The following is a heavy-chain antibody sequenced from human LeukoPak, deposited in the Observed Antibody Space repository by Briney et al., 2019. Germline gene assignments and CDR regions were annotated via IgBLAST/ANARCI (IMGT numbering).Heavy chain of an antibody. CDR1: GYTFTGYS. CDR2: INPTSCGT. V-gene: IGHV1-2*02. Sequence: VASLKVSSKASGYTFTGYSMHWVRQAPGQRLEWMGWINPTSCGTNYAQKFQGRVTMTRDTSISTAYMELSRLRSDDTAVYYCARGFTTVVTPGAFDIWGQGTMVTVSS. J-gene: IGHJ3*02. CDR3: ARGFTTVVTPGAFDI. D-gene: IGHD4-23*01.